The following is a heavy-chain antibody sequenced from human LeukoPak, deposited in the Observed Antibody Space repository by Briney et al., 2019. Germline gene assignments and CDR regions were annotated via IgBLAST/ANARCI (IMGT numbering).Heavy chain of an antibody. CDR3: AREPAGIAAAGLDY. CDR1: GFTFSSYA. CDR2: ISYDGSNK. J-gene: IGHJ4*02. V-gene: IGHV3-30-3*01. Sequence: GGSLRLSCAASGFTFSSYAMHWVRQAPGKGLEWVAVISYDGSNKYYADSVKGRLTISRDNSKNTLYLQMNSLRAEDTAVYYCAREPAGIAAAGLDYWGQGTLVTVSS. D-gene: IGHD6-13*01.